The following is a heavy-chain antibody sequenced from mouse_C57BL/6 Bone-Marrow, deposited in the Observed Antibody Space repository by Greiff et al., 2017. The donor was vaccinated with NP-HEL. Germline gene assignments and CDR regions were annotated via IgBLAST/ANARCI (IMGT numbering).Heavy chain of an antibody. Sequence: VQLQQSGPELVKPGASVKIPCKASGYTFTDYNMDWVKQSHGKSLEWIGDINPNNGGTIYNQKFKGKATLTVDKSSSTAYMELRSLTSEDTAVYYCARASYAMDYGGQGTSVTVSS. CDR3: ARASYAMDY. J-gene: IGHJ4*01. V-gene: IGHV1-18*01. CDR1: GYTFTDYN. CDR2: INPNNGGT.